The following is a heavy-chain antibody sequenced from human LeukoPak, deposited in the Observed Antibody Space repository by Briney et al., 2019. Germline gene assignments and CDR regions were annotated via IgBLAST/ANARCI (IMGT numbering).Heavy chain of an antibody. CDR1: GFTFDDYA. J-gene: IGHJ4*02. Sequence: GGSLRLSCAASGFTFDDYAMHWVRQAPGKGLEWVSGISWNNGTMGCADSVKGRFTISRDNAKNSLYLQMNSLRAEDTALYFCAKERDYFDNSGELDYWGQGTLVTVSS. CDR2: ISWNNGTM. D-gene: IGHD3-22*01. CDR3: AKERDYFDNSGELDY. V-gene: IGHV3-9*01.